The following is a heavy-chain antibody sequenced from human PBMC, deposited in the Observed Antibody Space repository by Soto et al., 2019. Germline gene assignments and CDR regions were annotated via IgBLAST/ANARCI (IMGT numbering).Heavy chain of an antibody. V-gene: IGHV3-13*01. J-gene: IGHJ3*01. CDR3: ARGSRSGSGSLRPGSSDIFDV. Sequence: EVQLVESGGGFVQPGGSLRLSCAASGFTFRKFDIHWVRQSPGKGLEWVSGLGTKFGDTHYGDPVKGPFTISREDVKSSLFLQMNSLRVGDTAVYYCARGSRSGSGSLRPGSSDIFDVWGQGTTVTVSS. CDR2: LGTKFGDT. CDR1: GFTFRKFD. D-gene: IGHD3-10*01.